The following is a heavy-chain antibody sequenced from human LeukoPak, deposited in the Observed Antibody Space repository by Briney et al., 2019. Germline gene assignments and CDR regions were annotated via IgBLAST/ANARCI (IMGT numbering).Heavy chain of an antibody. Sequence: SVKVSCKASGGTFNRYAISWVRQAPGQGLEWMGGIIPIFGTANYAQKFQGRVTITADESTSTAYMELSSLRSEDTAVYYCARDGSRYGSGTYFDYWGQGTLVTVSS. CDR2: IIPIFGTA. CDR1: GGTFNRYA. CDR3: ARDGSRYGSGTYFDY. D-gene: IGHD3-10*01. V-gene: IGHV1-69*13. J-gene: IGHJ4*02.